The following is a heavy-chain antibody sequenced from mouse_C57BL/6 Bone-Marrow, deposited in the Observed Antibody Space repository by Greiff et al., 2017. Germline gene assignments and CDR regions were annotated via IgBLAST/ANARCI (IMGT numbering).Heavy chain of an antibody. CDR2: IDPSDSST. V-gene: IGHV1-69*01. CDR3: AREGVMVPYYFDY. J-gene: IGHJ2*01. Sequence: VKLQQPGAELVMPGASVKLSCKASGYTFTSYWMHWVQQRPGHGLEWIGEIDPSDSSTNYNQKFKGTSTLTVDQSSGTAYMQLSSLTSEDSAVYYCAREGVMVPYYFDYWGQGTTLTVSS. D-gene: IGHD1-1*02. CDR1: GYTFTSYW.